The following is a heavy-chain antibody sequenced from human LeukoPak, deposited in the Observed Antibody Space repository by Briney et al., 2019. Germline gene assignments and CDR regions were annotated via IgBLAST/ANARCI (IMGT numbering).Heavy chain of an antibody. V-gene: IGHV5-51*01. CDR1: GYSFTSYW. D-gene: IGHD3-22*01. CDR2: IYPGDSDT. J-gene: IGHJ4*02. CDR3: ARRGRYYYDSSGYYYYFDY. Sequence: GESLKISCKGSGYSFTSYWIGWVRQMPGKGLEWMGIIYPGDSDTRYSPSFQGQVTISADKSISTAYLQWSSLKASDTAMYYCARRGRYYYDSSGYYYYFDYWGQGTLVTVSS.